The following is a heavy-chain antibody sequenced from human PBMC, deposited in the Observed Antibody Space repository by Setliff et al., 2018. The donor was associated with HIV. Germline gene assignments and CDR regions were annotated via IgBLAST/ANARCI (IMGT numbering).Heavy chain of an antibody. V-gene: IGHV4-34*01. D-gene: IGHD6-13*01. Sequence: SETLSLTCAVYGGPSSGYWSWVRQSPGKGLEWIGEISHSGSTNYNLSLKSRAAISADTSKKQFSLKLTSVTAADTGIYYCVASSSWSCRLNYWGRGTQVTVSS. CDR1: GGPSSGY. CDR3: VASSSWSCRLNY. J-gene: IGHJ4*02. CDR2: ISHSGST.